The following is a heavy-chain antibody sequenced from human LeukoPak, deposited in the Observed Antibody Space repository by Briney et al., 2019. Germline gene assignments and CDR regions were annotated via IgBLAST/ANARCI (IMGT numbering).Heavy chain of an antibody. CDR1: GYTFTSYA. D-gene: IGHD5-18*01. Sequence: ASVKVSCKASGYTFTSYAMHWVRQAPGQRLEWMGWINAGNGNTKYSQKFQGRVTITRDTSASTAYMELSSLRSEDTAVYYCARVGYSYGYSYYFDYWGQGTLVTVSS. CDR3: ARVGYSYGYSYYFDY. V-gene: IGHV1-3*01. CDR2: INAGNGNT. J-gene: IGHJ4*02.